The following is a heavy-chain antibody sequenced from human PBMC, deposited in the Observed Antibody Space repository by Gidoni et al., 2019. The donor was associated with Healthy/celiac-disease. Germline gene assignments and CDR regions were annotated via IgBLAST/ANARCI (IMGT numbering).Heavy chain of an antibody. Sequence: QLQLQESGPGLVKPSETLSLTCTVSGGPISSSSYYWGWIRHPPGKGLEWIGSIYYSGSTYYNPSLKSRVTISVDTSKNQFSLKLSSVTAADTAVYYCARLGSGSYYLFDYWGQGTLVTVSS. D-gene: IGHD3-10*01. CDR3: ARLGSGSYYLFDY. CDR1: GGPISSSSYY. V-gene: IGHV4-39*01. J-gene: IGHJ4*02. CDR2: IYYSGST.